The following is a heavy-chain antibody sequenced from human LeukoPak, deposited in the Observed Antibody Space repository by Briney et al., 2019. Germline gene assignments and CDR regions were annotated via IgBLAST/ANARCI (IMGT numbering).Heavy chain of an antibody. CDR1: EFTPRSYE. CDR2: IRRSVSHI. D-gene: IGHD1-1*01. CDR3: AREKASTTGTTDYDY. J-gene: IGHJ4*02. V-gene: IGHV3-48*03. Sequence: GRSLRLSSAVSEFTPRSYETNWVRQAPGKGLEWVSYIRRSVSHILYADSVKDRFTISRDNAKHSLFLQMNSLRAGDTAVYDCAREKASTTGTTDYDYWGQGTLVTVSS.